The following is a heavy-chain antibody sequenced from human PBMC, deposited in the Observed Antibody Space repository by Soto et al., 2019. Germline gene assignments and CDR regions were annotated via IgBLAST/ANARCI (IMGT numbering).Heavy chain of an antibody. D-gene: IGHD3-3*01. CDR2: IYYSGST. CDR1: GGSISSGGYY. J-gene: IGHJ4*02. Sequence: SETLSLTCTVSGGSISSGGYYWSWIRQHPGKGLEWIGYIYYSGSTYYNPSLKSRVTISVDTSKNQFSLKLSSVTAADTAVYYCARGSGYDVWSGYLTPCYYYDYSSQGTLNIVSS. V-gene: IGHV4-31*03. CDR3: ARGSGYDVWSGYLTPCYYYDY.